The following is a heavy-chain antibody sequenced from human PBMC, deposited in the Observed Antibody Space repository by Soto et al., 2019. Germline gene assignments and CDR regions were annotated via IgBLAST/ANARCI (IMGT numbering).Heavy chain of an antibody. J-gene: IGHJ4*02. V-gene: IGHV1-69*06. Sequence: GASVKVSCKASGGTFSSYAISWVRQAPGQGLEWMGGIIPIFGTANYAQKFQGRVTTTADKSTSTAYMELSSLRSEDTAVYYCASTRANGIVVVTHFDYWGQGTLVTVSS. CDR2: IIPIFGTA. CDR1: GGTFSSYA. D-gene: IGHD3-22*01. CDR3: ASTRANGIVVVTHFDY.